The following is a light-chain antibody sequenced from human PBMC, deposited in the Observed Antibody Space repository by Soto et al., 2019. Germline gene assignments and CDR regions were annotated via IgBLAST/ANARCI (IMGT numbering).Light chain of an antibody. Sequence: AIQLTQSPSSLSASVGDRVTITCRASQGIRGALAWYQQKPGKAPKFLIFDVSTLQSGVPSRFSGSGSGTDFTLTISSLQPEDFGTYYCQQFNTYPITFGQGTRLEIK. CDR1: QGIRGA. J-gene: IGKJ5*01. V-gene: IGKV1-13*02. CDR3: QQFNTYPIT. CDR2: DVS.